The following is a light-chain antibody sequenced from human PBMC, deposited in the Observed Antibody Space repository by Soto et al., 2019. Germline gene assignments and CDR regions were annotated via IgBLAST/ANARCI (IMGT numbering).Light chain of an antibody. V-gene: IGLV2-8*01. CDR3: SSFAGNNNLV. CDR1: SSDVGGHNY. Sequence: QSALTQPPSASGSPGQSLTISCTGTSSDVGGHNYVSWYQRHPGKAPKLIIFEVTKRPSGVPDRFSGSKSGNTATLTVSGLQAGDEAEYHCSSFAGNNNLVFGTGTKVTVL. J-gene: IGLJ1*01. CDR2: EVT.